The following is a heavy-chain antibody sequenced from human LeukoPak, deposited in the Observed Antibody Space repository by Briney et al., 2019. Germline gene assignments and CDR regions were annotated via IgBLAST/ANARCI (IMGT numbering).Heavy chain of an antibody. CDR2: IYYSGTT. Sequence: PSETLPLTCTVSGGSISSNGYYWGWIRQPPGKGLEWIGSIYYSGTTFDNPSLKSRVTISIDKSRNQLSLKLSSVIAADTAVYYCASNQWPKWYFDLWGRGTLVTVSS. CDR3: ASNQWPKWYFDL. V-gene: IGHV4-39*07. CDR1: GGSISSNGYY. J-gene: IGHJ2*01. D-gene: IGHD6-19*01.